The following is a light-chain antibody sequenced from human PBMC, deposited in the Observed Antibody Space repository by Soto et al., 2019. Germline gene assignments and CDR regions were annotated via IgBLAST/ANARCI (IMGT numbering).Light chain of an antibody. CDR1: QSVSSSY. CDR3: QQYGSSPLIT. V-gene: IGKV3-20*01. J-gene: IGKJ5*01. CDR2: GAS. Sequence: EIVMTQSPGTLSLSPGERATLSCSASQSVSSSYLAWYQQKPGQAPRLLIYGASSRATGIPDRFSGSGSGTDFTLTISRLEPEDFAVYYCQQYGSSPLITFGQGTDWRL.